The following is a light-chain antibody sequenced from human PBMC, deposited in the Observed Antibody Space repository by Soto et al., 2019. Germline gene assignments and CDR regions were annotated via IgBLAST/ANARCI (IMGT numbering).Light chain of an antibody. CDR1: QSVSSY. CDR2: DAS. Sequence: EIVLTQSPATLSLSPGERATLSCRASQSVSSYLAWYQQKPGQAPRLLISDASSRATGIPARFSGSGSETDFTLTSSSLEPEDVAVYYFQQRTNCPSSTFGQGTRLEIK. V-gene: IGKV3-11*01. CDR3: QQRTNCPSST. J-gene: IGKJ5*01.